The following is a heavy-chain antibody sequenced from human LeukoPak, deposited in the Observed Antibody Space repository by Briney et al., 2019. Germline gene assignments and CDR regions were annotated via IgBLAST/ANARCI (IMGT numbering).Heavy chain of an antibody. Sequence: GVSLTLSCTLSRFTFSIYAMTCLPHAPGKGLECVSAIRGTGAKTYYADSVKGRFTTSRDNPRSTLYVQMNSLSNEDTAVYYCAYADNNGWYYFDYWGQGTLVTVSS. J-gene: IGHJ4*02. V-gene: IGHV3-23*01. CDR3: AYADNNGWYYFDY. CDR2: IRGTGAKT. D-gene: IGHD6-19*01. CDR1: RFTFSIYA.